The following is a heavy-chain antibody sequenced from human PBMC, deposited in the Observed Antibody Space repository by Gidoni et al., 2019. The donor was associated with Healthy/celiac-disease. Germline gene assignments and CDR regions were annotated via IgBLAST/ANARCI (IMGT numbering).Heavy chain of an antibody. J-gene: IGHJ4*02. Sequence: SNAWMNWVRQAPGKGLEWVGRITSTTDGGTTDYAAPVKGRFTISRDDSKNTLYLQMNSLKTEDTAVYYCTTVLSGDCSSTSCYKWGEGTLITVSS. CDR3: TTVLSGDCSSTSCYK. CDR2: ITSTTDGGTT. D-gene: IGHD2-2*02. CDR1: SNAW. V-gene: IGHV3-15*07.